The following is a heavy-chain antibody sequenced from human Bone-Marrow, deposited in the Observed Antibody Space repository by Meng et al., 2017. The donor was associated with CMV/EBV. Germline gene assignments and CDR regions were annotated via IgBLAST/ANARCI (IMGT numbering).Heavy chain of an antibody. J-gene: IGHJ4*02. CDR3: ASSVLVAGTAFDL. CDR1: GFTFSSYS. D-gene: IGHD6-19*01. CDR2: ISSSSSYI. V-gene: IGHV3-21*01. Sequence: GESLKISCAASGFTFSSYSMNWVRQAPGKGLEWVSSISSSSSYIYYADSVKGRFTISRDNAKNSLYLQMNSLRAEDTAVYYCASSVLVAGTAFDLWGQGTLVTVSS.